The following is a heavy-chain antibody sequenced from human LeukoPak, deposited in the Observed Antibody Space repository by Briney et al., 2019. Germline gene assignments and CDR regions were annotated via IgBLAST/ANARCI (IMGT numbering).Heavy chain of an antibody. CDR3: ARDGGLYCSSTSCYTPTLFDI. D-gene: IGHD2-2*02. J-gene: IGHJ3*02. CDR2: IKQDGSEK. V-gene: IGHV3-7*01. Sequence: GGSLRLSCAASGFTFSSYWMSWVRQAPGKGLGRVANIKQDGSEKYYVDSVKGRFTISRDNAKNSLYLQMNSLRAEDTAVYYCARDGGLYCSSTSCYTPTLFDIWGQGTMVTVSS. CDR1: GFTFSSYW.